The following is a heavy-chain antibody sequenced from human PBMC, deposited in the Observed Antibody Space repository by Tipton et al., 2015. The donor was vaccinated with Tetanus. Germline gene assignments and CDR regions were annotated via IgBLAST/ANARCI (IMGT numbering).Heavy chain of an antibody. V-gene: IGHV4-59*02. CDR1: GGSVSGHF. D-gene: IGHD1-26*01. CDR2: ISDSGTT. J-gene: IGHJ4*02. CDR3: SRDSSSVYRMVGFTVLGGYFDY. Sequence: TLSLTCTVSGGSVSGHFWSWIRQSPGKGLEWIGYISDSGTTNYNPSLKSRVTMSRDTSNNQISLKLDSVTAADTAMYYCSRDSSSVYRMVGFTVLGGYFDYWGQGIPVTVSS.